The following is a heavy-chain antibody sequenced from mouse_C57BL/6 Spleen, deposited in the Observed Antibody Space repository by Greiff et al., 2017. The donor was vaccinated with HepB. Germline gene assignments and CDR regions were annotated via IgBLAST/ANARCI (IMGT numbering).Heavy chain of an antibody. CDR1: GYSITSGYY. CDR3: ARDDGYDGDYAMDY. Sequence: ESGPGLVKPSQSLSLTCSVTGYSITSGYYWNWIRQFPGNKLEWMGYISYDGSNNYNPSLNNRISITRDTSKNQFFLKLNSVTTEDTATYYCARDDGYDGDYAMDYWGQGTSVTVSS. CDR2: ISYDGSN. J-gene: IGHJ4*01. D-gene: IGHD2-2*01. V-gene: IGHV3-6*01.